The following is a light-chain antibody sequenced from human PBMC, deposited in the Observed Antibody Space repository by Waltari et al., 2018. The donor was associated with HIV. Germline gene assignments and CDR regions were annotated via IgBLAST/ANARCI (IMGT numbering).Light chain of an antibody. V-gene: IGLV3-25*03. CDR1: ALPKQS. Sequence: SSELTQPPSVPVSPVQPARITSSADALPKQSAYWYQQRPGQAPVLVIYKDTERPSGIPERFSGSSSGTTATLTIIGVQAQDEADYHCQSADSNASLWVFGGGTKLTVL. CDR2: KDT. J-gene: IGLJ3*02. CDR3: QSADSNASLWV.